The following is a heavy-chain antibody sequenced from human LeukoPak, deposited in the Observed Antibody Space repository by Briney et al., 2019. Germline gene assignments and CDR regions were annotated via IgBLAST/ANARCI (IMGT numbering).Heavy chain of an antibody. Sequence: GGSLRLSCSSSGFSFSNYGMNWVRQAPGKRLEWVSYISSSSDSIYYADSVKGRFTISRDNAENTLYLQMNSLKTEDTAVYYCTTDRPYYDFWSGYSDHWGQGTLVTVSS. CDR3: TTDRPYYDFWSGYSDH. CDR1: GFSFSNYG. CDR2: ISSSSDSI. D-gene: IGHD3-3*01. V-gene: IGHV3-48*01. J-gene: IGHJ4*02.